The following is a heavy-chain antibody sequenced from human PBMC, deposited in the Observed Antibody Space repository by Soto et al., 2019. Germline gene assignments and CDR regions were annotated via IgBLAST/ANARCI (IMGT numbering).Heavy chain of an antibody. CDR3: ARPSGSYLYYFDY. D-gene: IGHD1-26*01. Sequence: PSETLSLTYTVSGGSISSYYWSWIRQPPGKGLEWIGYIYYSGSTYYNPSLKSRVTISVDTSKNQFSLKLSSVTAADTAVYYCARPSGSYLYYFDYWGQGTLVTVSS. J-gene: IGHJ4*02. CDR2: IYYSGST. V-gene: IGHV4-59*04. CDR1: GGSISSYY.